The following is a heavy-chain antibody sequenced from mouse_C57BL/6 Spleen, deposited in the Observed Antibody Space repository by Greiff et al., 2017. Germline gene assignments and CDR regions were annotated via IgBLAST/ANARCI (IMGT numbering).Heavy chain of an antibody. CDR2: IRLKSDNNAT. J-gene: IGHJ4*01. CDR3: TGPLYAMDY. CDR1: GFTFSNYW. V-gene: IGHV6-3*01. Sequence: EVQGVESGGGLVQPGGSMKLSCVASGFTFSNYWMNWVRQSPEKGLEWVAQIRLKSDNNATHYAESVKGRFTISRDDSKSSVYLQMNNLRAEDTGIYYCTGPLYAMDYWGQGTSVTVSS.